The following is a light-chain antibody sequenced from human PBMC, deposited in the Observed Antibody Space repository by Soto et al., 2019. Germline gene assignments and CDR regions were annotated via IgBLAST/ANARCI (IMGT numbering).Light chain of an antibody. CDR2: GAS. Sequence: EIVLTQXPXTLSXSPGERATLSCRASQSVSSSYLAWYQQKPGQAPRLLIYGASSRATGIPDRFXXXXXXXXXXXTISRLEPEDFAVYYCHQYGSSPITFGQGTRLEIK. CDR3: HQYGSSPIT. CDR1: QSVSSSY. J-gene: IGKJ5*01. V-gene: IGKV3-20*01.